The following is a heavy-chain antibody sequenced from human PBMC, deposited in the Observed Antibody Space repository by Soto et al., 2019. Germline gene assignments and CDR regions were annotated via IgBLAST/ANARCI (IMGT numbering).Heavy chain of an antibody. CDR3: AREREVVVAATQYNWFDP. V-gene: IGHV4-31*03. Sequence: QVQLQESGPGLVKPSQTLSLTCTVSGGSISSGGYYWSWIRQHPGKGLEWIGYIYYSGSTYYNPSLKSRVTISVDTSKKQFSLKMSSVTAADTAVYYCAREREVVVAATQYNWFDPWGQGTLVTVSS. D-gene: IGHD2-15*01. J-gene: IGHJ5*02. CDR2: IYYSGST. CDR1: GGSISSGGYY.